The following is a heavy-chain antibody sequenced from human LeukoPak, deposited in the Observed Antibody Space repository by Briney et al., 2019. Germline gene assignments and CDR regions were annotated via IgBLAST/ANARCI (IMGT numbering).Heavy chain of an antibody. V-gene: IGHV4-59*01. CDR2: IYYSGST. J-gene: IGHJ6*03. Sequence: PSETLSLTCTVSGGSISSYYWSWIRQPPGKGLEWIGYIYYSGSTNYNPSLKSRVTISVDTSKNQFSLKLSSVTAADTAVYYCARGTYYYYYMDVWGKGTTVTVSS. CDR3: ARGTYYYYYMDV. CDR1: GGSISSYY.